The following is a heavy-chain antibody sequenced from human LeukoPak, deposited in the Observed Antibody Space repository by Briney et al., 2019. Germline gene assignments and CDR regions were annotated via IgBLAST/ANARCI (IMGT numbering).Heavy chain of an antibody. V-gene: IGHV1-2*02. CDR1: GYTFTGYY. CDR2: INPNSGGT. D-gene: IGHD3-9*01. J-gene: IGHJ6*02. CDR3: ARDFDGSDYYYYYGMDV. Sequence: GASVKVSCKASGYTFTGYYMHWVRQAPGQGLEWMGWINPNSGGTNYAQKFQGRVTMTRDTSISTAYMELSRLRSDDTAVYYCARDFDGSDYYYYYGMDVRGQGTTVTVSS.